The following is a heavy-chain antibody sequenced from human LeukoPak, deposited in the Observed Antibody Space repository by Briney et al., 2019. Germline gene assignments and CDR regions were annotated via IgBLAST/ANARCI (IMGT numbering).Heavy chain of an antibody. CDR1: GDSISSGYY. V-gene: IGHV4-38-2*02. CDR3: ARRGGSSGWYYFDY. Sequence: PSETLSLICTVSGDSISSGYYWGWIRQPPGKGLEWIGSIYHSGSTYSNPSLKSRVTISVDTSKNQFSLKLSSVTAADTAVYYCARRGGSSGWYYFDYWGQGTLVAVSS. D-gene: IGHD6-19*01. CDR2: IYHSGST. J-gene: IGHJ4*02.